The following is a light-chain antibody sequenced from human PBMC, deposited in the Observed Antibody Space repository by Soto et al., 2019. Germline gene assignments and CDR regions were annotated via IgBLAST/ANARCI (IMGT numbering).Light chain of an antibody. CDR3: QQSYSTPPNT. J-gene: IGKJ2*01. V-gene: IGKV1-39*01. CDR1: QILRSY. Sequence: DIQMTQCPSSLSASVGDRVTITCRASQILRSYLNCCQQKPGKAPKLLIYAASSLQSGVPSRFSGRGSGTDFTLPISSLQPEDFATYYCQQSYSTPPNTFGQGTKLEIK. CDR2: AAS.